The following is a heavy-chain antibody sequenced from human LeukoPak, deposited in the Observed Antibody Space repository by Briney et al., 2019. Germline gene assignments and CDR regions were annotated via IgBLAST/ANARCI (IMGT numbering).Heavy chain of an antibody. D-gene: IGHD5-24*01. CDR1: GYTFTSYG. CDR2: ISAYNGNT. CDR3: AREPVNGGYNYVEDYFDY. Sequence: ASVKVSCKASGYTFTSYGISWVRQAPGQGLEWMEWISAYNGNTNYAQKLQGRVTMTTDTSTSTAYMELRSLRSDDTAMYYCAREPVNGGYNYVEDYFDYWGQGTLVTVSS. J-gene: IGHJ4*02. V-gene: IGHV1-18*01.